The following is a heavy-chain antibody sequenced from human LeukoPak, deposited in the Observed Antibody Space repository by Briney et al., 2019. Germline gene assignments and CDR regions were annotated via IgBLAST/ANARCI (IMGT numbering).Heavy chain of an antibody. CDR2: IIPIFGTA. D-gene: IGHD4/OR15-4a*01. J-gene: IGHJ6*03. CDR3: ARDLTGYYYYYMDV. CDR1: GGTFSSYA. V-gene: IGHV1-69*13. Sequence: ASVKVSCKASGGTFSSYAISWVRQAPGQGLEWMGGIIPIFGTAIYAQKFQGRVTITADESTSTACMELGSLRSEDTAVSYRARDLTGYYYYYMDVWGKGTPVTVSS.